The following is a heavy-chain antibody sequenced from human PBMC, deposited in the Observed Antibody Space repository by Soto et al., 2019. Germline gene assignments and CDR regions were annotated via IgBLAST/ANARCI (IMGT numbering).Heavy chain of an antibody. Sequence: EVQLVASGGGLVQPGGSLRLSCAASGFTFSRYWMHWVRQAPGKGLVWVSRINSDGSSTNYADSVKGRVTISRDNAKNTVYLQMNSLRVEDTAVYYCARDQGYVGFDNWGQGTLLTVSS. CDR3: ARDQGYVGFDN. V-gene: IGHV3-74*01. CDR1: GFTFSRYW. D-gene: IGHD5-12*01. CDR2: INSDGSST. J-gene: IGHJ4*02.